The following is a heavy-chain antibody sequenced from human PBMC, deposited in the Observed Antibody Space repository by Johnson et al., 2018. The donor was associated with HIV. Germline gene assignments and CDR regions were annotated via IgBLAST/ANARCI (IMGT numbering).Heavy chain of an antibody. CDR2: ISSSGGDT. D-gene: IGHD1-14*01. Sequence: VESGGSLRLSCAASGFTFSSYGMRWVRQAPGKGLEWVSGISSSGGDTYYADSVKGRFTISRDNSKNTLYLQMNSLRAEDTAVYYCAKDRLTLDAFDIWGQGTMVTVSS. V-gene: IGHV3-23*01. J-gene: IGHJ3*02. CDR3: AKDRLTLDAFDI. CDR1: GFTFSSYG.